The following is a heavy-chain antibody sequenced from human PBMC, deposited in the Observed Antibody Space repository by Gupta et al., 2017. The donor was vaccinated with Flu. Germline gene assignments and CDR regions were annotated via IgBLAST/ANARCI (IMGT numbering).Heavy chain of an antibody. CDR2: ISGSGDTT. D-gene: IGHD6-6*01. CDR3: AKDPLAAPFNFLHYVMGV. Sequence: MTWVRQAPGKGLEWVSAISGSGDTTYYADSGKFRFTISRDNSKNTLYLQINSLRAAATAVYYCAKDPLAAPFNFLHYVMGVWGQGTTVTVSS. J-gene: IGHJ6*02. V-gene: IGHV3-23*01.